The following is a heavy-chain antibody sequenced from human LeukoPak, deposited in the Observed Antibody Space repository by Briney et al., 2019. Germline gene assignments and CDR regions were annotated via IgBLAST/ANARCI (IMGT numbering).Heavy chain of an antibody. J-gene: IGHJ4*02. V-gene: IGHV1-2*02. D-gene: IGHD5-18*01. CDR2: INPNSGGT. CDR3: ARAVDTAMATGY. CDR1: GYTFTSYY. Sequence: ASVKVSCKASGYTFTSYYMHWVRQAPGQGLEWMGWINPNSGGTNYAQKFQGRVTMTRDTSISTAYMELSRLRSDDTAVYYCARAVDTAMATGYWGQGTLVTVSS.